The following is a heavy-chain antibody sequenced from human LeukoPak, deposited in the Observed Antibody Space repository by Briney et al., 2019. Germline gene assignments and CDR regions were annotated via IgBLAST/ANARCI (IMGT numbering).Heavy chain of an antibody. Sequence: TVKVSCKASGGTFSSYAISWVRQAPGQGLEWMGGIIPIFGTANYAQKFQGRVTITADESTSTAYMELSSLRSEDTAVYYCAREVRDIVVVPAAKYYYYYGMDVWGKGTTVTVSS. V-gene: IGHV1-69*13. J-gene: IGHJ6*04. CDR3: AREVRDIVVVPAAKYYYYYGMDV. CDR2: IIPIFGTA. CDR1: GGTFSSYA. D-gene: IGHD2-2*01.